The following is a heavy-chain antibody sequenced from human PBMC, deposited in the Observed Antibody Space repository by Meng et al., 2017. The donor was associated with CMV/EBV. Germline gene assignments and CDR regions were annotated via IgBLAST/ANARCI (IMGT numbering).Heavy chain of an antibody. Sequence: GSLRLSCTVSGGSVSSGSYYWSWIRQPPGKGLEWIGYIYYSGSTNYNPSLKSRVTISVDTSKNQFSLKLSSVTAADTAVYYCARSRSGPPLHDAFDIWGQGTMVTVSS. CDR1: GGSVSSGSYY. CDR2: IYYSGST. V-gene: IGHV4-61*01. D-gene: IGHD2-15*01. CDR3: ARSRSGPPLHDAFDI. J-gene: IGHJ3*02.